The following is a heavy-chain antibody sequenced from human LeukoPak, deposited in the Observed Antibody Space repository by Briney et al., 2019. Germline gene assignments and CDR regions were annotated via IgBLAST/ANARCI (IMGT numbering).Heavy chain of an antibody. D-gene: IGHD6-19*01. CDR3: AKDMYSSGWYYFDY. Sequence: GGSLRLPCAASGFTFDDYAMHWVRHAPGKGLEWVSGISWNSGSIGYADSVKGRFTISRDNAKNSLYLQMNSLRAEDMALYYCAKDMYSSGWYYFDYWGQGTLVTVSS. CDR1: GFTFDDYA. CDR2: ISWNSGSI. V-gene: IGHV3-9*03. J-gene: IGHJ4*02.